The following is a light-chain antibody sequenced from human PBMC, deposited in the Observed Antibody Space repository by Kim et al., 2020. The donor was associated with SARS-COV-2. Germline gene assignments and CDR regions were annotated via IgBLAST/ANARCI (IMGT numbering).Light chain of an antibody. V-gene: IGLV3-19*01. CDR1: SLRSYY. J-gene: IGLJ2*01. CDR2: GKN. CDR3: NSRDSSGNHVL. Sequence: SSELTQDPAVSVALGQTVRITCQGDSLRSYYASWYQQKPGQAPVLVIYGKNNRPSGIPDRFSGSSSGNTASLTITGAQGEDEADYYFNSRDSSGNHVLFG.